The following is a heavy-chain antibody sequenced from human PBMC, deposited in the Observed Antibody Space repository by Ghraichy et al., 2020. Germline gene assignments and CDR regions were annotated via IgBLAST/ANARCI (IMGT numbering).Heavy chain of an antibody. CDR1: GFTFSDHY. CDR2: SGNKAKSYTT. Sequence: GGSLRLSCAASGFTFSDHYMHWVRQAPGKGLEWVGRSGNKAKSYTTENAASVKGRFTISRDDSRNLLYFQMNSLKTEDTAVYYCVRAGYSNNFRYYIMDLWGQGTTVTVSS. CDR3: VRAGYSNNFRYYIMDL. D-gene: IGHD4-11*01. J-gene: IGHJ6*02. V-gene: IGHV3-72*01.